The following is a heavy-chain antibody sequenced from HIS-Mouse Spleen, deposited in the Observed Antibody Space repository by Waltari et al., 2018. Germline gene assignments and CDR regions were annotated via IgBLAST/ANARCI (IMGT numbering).Heavy chain of an antibody. CDR1: GFTFSSYW. V-gene: IGHV3-7*01. CDR3: AREGDSGSYFDY. D-gene: IGHD1-26*01. CDR2: IKQDGSEK. Sequence: EVQLVESGGGLVQPGGSLRLSWAASGFTFSSYWMSWVRQAQGKGVEWVANIKQDGSEKYYVDSVKGRFTISRDNAKNSLYLQMNSLRAEDTAVYYCAREGDSGSYFDYWGQGTLVTVSS. J-gene: IGHJ4*02.